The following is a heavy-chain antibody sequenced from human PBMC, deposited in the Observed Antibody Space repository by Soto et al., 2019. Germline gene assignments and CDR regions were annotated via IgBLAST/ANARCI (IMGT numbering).Heavy chain of an antibody. CDR3: AKEGGWAYYFDY. V-gene: IGHV3-9*01. CDR2: ISWNSGSI. CDR1: GFTFDDYA. Sequence: GGSLRLSCAASGFTFDDYAMHWVRQAPGKGLEWVSGISWNSGSIGYADSVKGRFTISRDNAKNSLYLQMNSLRAEDTALYYCAKEGGWAYYFDYWGQGTLVTVSS. D-gene: IGHD6-19*01. J-gene: IGHJ4*02.